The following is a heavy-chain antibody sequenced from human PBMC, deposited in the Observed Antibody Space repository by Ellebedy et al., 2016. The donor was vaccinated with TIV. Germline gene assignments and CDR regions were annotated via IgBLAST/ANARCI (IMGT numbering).Heavy chain of an antibody. J-gene: IGHJ6*02. CDR3: ARVGLGYSSSWYYYGMDV. V-gene: IGHV3-48*02. Sequence: GESLKISCAASGFTFSSYSLNWVRQAPGKGLEWVSYISSRSSTIYYADSVKGRFTLSRDNAKNSLYLQLNSLGDEDTAVYYCARVGLGYSSSWYYYGMDVWGQGTTVTVSS. D-gene: IGHD6-13*01. CDR1: GFTFSSYS. CDR2: ISSRSSTI.